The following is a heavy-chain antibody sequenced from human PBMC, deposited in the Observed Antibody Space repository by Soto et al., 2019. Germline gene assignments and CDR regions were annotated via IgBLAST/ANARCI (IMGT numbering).Heavy chain of an antibody. CDR1: GGSISSYY. J-gene: IGHJ4*02. V-gene: IGHV4-59*08. D-gene: IGHD3-10*01. Sequence: PSETLSLTCTVSGGSISSYYWSWIRQPPGKGLEWIGYIYYSGSTNYNPSLKSRVTISVDTSKNQFSLKLSSVTAADTAVYYCARHPISARFGELLIDSWGQGTLVTVSS. CDR3: ARHPISARFGELLIDS. CDR2: IYYSGST.